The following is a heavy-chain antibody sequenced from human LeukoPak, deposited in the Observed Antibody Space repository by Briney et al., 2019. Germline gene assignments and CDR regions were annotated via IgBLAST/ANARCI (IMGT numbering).Heavy chain of an antibody. Sequence: GGSLRLSCAASGFTFSSYSMNWVRQAPGKGLEWVSYISSSSSTIYYADSVKGRFTISRDNAKNSLYLQMNSLRAEDTAVYYCARCDFWSGYYSLDYWGQGTLVTVSS. CDR3: ARCDFWSGYYSLDY. CDR1: GFTFSSYS. V-gene: IGHV3-48*01. D-gene: IGHD3-3*01. J-gene: IGHJ4*02. CDR2: ISSSSSTI.